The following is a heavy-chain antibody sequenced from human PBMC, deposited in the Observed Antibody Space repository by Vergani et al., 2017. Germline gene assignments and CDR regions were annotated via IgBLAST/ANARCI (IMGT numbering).Heavy chain of an antibody. D-gene: IGHD3-16*01. J-gene: IGHJ6*03. CDR3: ARRDLWSLQNYCYYDYMDV. V-gene: IGHV3-7*01. Sequence: EVQLVESGGGLVQPGGSLRLSCAASGFTFSSYWMSWVRQAPGKGLEGGANIKQVVREKYYGDSGQGRFTISRDKAYNSLYLQMNSLRAEDTAVYYCARRDLWSLQNYCYYDYMDVWGKGP. CDR2: IKQVVREK. CDR1: GFTFSSYW.